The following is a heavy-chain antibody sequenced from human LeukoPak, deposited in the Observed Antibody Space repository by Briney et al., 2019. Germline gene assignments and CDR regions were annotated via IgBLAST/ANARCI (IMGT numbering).Heavy chain of an antibody. CDR2: IYSGGSA. V-gene: IGHV3-53*01. CDR3: AREWVVTAPTYFHYYGMDV. CDR1: GFTVSSSY. J-gene: IGHJ6*02. D-gene: IGHD2-21*02. Sequence: GGSLRLSCAASGFTVSSSYMSWVRQAPGKGLEWVSVIYSGGSAYHADSVKGRFTISRDFSKNALFLQMNSLRAEDTAVYYCAREWVVTAPTYFHYYGMDVWGQGTTVTVS.